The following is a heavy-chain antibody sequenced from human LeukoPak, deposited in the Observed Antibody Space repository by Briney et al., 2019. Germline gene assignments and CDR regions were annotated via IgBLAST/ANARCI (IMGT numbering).Heavy chain of an antibody. D-gene: IGHD6-13*01. CDR1: GFIFGSYW. Sequence: QTGESLRLSCAASGFIFGSYWMSWVRQVPGKGLEWVANIKQDGSKKYNVDSVEGRFTISRDNAKNSLFLQVNSLRADDTALYYCARGVTSAWYLRYYFEYWGQGILVTVSS. CDR3: ARGVTSAWYLRYYFEY. CDR2: IKQDGSKK. V-gene: IGHV3-7*03. J-gene: IGHJ4*02.